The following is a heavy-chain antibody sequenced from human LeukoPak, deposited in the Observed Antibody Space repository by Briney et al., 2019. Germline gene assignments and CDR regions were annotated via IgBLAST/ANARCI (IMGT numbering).Heavy chain of an antibody. J-gene: IGHJ4*02. V-gene: IGHV4-4*07. CDR3: ARDLLHDYADSTGY. Sequence: SETLSLTCTVSGGPINSYYWSWIRRPAGKGLEWIGRIYTSGSTNYNPSLKSRVTMSVDTSKNQFSLKLSSVTAADTAVYYCARDLLHDYADSTGYWGQGTLVTVSS. CDR2: IYTSGST. CDR1: GGPINSYY. D-gene: IGHD4-17*01.